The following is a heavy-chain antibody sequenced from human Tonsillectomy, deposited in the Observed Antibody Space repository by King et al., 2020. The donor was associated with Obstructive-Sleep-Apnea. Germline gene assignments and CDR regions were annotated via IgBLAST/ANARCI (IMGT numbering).Heavy chain of an antibody. CDR3: TNAIAVAGYFDH. CDR1: GFTFDDYA. J-gene: IGHJ4*02. D-gene: IGHD6-19*01. Sequence: VQLVESGGGLVQPGRSLRLSCAASGFTFDDYAMHWVRHAPGKGLEWVSGISWNSGSIGYADSVKGRFTISRDNAKNSLYLQMNNLRTEDTALYYCTNAIAVAGYFDHWGQGTLVTVSP. CDR2: ISWNSGSI. V-gene: IGHV3-9*01.